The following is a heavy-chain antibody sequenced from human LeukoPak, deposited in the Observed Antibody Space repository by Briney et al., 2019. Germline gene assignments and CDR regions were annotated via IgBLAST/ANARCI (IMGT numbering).Heavy chain of an antibody. CDR1: GGSISSGSYY. D-gene: IGHD6-13*01. CDR3: ARDRSSSWRVATFDY. J-gene: IGHJ4*02. Sequence: PSETLSLTCTVSGGSISSGSYYWSWLRQPAGKGLEWIGRIYTSGSTHYNPSLKSRVTISVDTSKNQFSLKLSSVTAADTAVYYCARDRSSSWRVATFDYWGQGTLVTVSS. CDR2: IYTSGST. V-gene: IGHV4-61*02.